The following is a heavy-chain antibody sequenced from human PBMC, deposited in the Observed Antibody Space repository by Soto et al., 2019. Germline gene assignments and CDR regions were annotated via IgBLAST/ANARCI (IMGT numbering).Heavy chain of an antibody. V-gene: IGHV4-34*01. J-gene: IGHJ4*02. CDR3: ARGSPGMTRVDY. CDR2: INHSGST. Sequence: KGMEWIGEINHSGSTNYNPSLKSRVTISVDTSKNQFSLKLSSVTAADTAVYYCARGSPGMTRVDYWGQGILVTV. D-gene: IGHD4-17*01.